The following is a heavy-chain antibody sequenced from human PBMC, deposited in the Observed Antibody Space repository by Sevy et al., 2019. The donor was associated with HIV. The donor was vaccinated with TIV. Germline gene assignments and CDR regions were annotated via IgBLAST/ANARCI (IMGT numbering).Heavy chain of an antibody. CDR3: ATDQIITGTTDFDY. D-gene: IGHD1-7*01. V-gene: IGHV1-24*01. CDR1: GYTLTELS. CDR2: FDPEDSET. Sequence: ASVKVSCKVSGYTLTELSMHWVRQAPRKGLEWMGGFDPEDSETIYSQKFQGRVTMTDETSTDTAYMELSSLRSEDTAVYYCATDQIITGTTDFDYWGQGTLVTVSS. J-gene: IGHJ4*02.